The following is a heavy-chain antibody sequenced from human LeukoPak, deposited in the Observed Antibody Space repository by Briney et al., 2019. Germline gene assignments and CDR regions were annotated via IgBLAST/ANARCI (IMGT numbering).Heavy chain of an antibody. CDR2: ISGSGGST. D-gene: IGHD6-19*01. Sequence: PGGSLRLSCAASGFTFSSYAMSWVRQAPGKGLEWVSAISGSGGSTYYADSVKGRFTISRDNSKNTLYLQMNSLRAEDTAVYYCAKDTGSSGWYGYGAFDIWGQGTMVTVSS. J-gene: IGHJ3*02. CDR1: GFTFSSYA. V-gene: IGHV3-23*01. CDR3: AKDTGSSGWYGYGAFDI.